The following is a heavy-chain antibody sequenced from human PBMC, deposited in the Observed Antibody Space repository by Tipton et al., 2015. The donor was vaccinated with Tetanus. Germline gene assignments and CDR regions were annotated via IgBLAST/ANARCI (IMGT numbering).Heavy chain of an antibody. Sequence: SLRLSCAASGFTFSSYAMSWVRQAPGKGLEWVSGISGSGGSTYYADSVKGRFTISRDNSKNTLHLQMNGLRAEDTAVYYCAKGGTIMIWNYYFDSWGQGTLVTVSS. CDR1: GFTFSSYA. V-gene: IGHV3-23*01. D-gene: IGHD3-16*01. CDR2: ISGSGGST. CDR3: AKGGTIMIWNYYFDS. J-gene: IGHJ4*02.